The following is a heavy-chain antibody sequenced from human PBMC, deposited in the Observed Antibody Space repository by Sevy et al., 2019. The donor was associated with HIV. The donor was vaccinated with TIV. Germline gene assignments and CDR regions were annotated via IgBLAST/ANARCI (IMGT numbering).Heavy chain of an antibody. Sequence: GGSLRLSCAASGFTFDDYGMSWVRQAPGKGLEWVSGINWNGGSTGYADSVKGRFTISRDNAMNSLYLQMNSLRAEDTALYYCARETTLAAAGPRVCYFDYWGQGTLVTVSS. V-gene: IGHV3-20*04. D-gene: IGHD6-13*01. CDR1: GFTFDDYG. J-gene: IGHJ4*02. CDR2: INWNGGST. CDR3: ARETTLAAAGPRVCYFDY.